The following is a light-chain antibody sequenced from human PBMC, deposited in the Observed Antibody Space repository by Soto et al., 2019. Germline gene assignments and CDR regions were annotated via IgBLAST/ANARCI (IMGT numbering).Light chain of an antibody. J-gene: IGKJ1*01. CDR3: HQYHGWPWT. Sequence: EIVMAQSPATLSVSPGERATLSCRASQSVSSNLAWYQQKRGQAPRLLIYGASSRATGVPARFSGSGSGTEFTLTITGLQSEDSAIYYCHQYHGWPWTFGQGTKVDIK. CDR1: QSVSSN. V-gene: IGKV3-15*01. CDR2: GAS.